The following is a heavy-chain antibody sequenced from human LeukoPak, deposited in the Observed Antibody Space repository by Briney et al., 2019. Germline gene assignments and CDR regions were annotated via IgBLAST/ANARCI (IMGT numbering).Heavy chain of an antibody. D-gene: IGHD1-7*01. V-gene: IGHV1-46*01. Sequence: ASVKVSCKASGYSFTSYYIHWVRQAPGQGLEWMGIINPSSGSTRYAQKFQGRVTMTRDTSISTAYMELSRLRSDDTAVYYCARDDGTTLSNWFDPWGQGTLVTVSS. CDR2: INPSSGST. J-gene: IGHJ5*02. CDR3: ARDDGTTLSNWFDP. CDR1: GYSFTSYY.